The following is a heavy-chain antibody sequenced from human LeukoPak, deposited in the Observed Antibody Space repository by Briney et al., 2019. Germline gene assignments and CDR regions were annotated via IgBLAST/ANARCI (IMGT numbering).Heavy chain of an antibody. CDR1: GFTFSTYA. J-gene: IGHJ4*02. D-gene: IGHD6-19*01. CDR3: XKDLPRQGWY. Sequence: GGSLRLSCAASGFTFSTYAMSWVRQAPGKGLEWVSAISGSGGSTHYADSVKGRFTISRDNSKNTLYLQMNSLRAEDTAVYYCXKDLPRQGWYWGQGTLVTVSS. V-gene: IGHV3-23*01. CDR2: ISGSGGST.